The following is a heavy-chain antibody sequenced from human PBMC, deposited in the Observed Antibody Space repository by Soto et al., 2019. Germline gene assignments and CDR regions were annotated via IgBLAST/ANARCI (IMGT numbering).Heavy chain of an antibody. V-gene: IGHV3-9*01. D-gene: IGHD3-3*01. J-gene: IGHJ4*02. CDR2: ISWNGGSI. Sequence: EVQLVESGGGLVQPGRSLRLSCAASGFKFDDYAMDWVRQAPGKGLEWVSGISWNGGSIGYADSVGGRFSISRDNAKSSLYLQMNSLRAEDTALYYCAKDIWDFWSVRAFDSWGQGTLVTVSS. CDR1: GFKFDDYA. CDR3: AKDIWDFWSVRAFDS.